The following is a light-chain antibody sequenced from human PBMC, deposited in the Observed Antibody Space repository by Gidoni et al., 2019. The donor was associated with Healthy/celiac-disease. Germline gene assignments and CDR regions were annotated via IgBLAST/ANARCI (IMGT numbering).Light chain of an antibody. Sequence: DIQMTQSPSTLSASVGDRVTITCRASQSISSWVAWYQQKPGKAPKLLIYKASSLESGVPSRVSGSGSGKEFTLTISSLQPDDFATYYCQQYNTEGTFGQGTKVEIK. CDR1: QSISSW. V-gene: IGKV1-5*03. J-gene: IGKJ1*01. CDR2: KAS. CDR3: QQYNTEGT.